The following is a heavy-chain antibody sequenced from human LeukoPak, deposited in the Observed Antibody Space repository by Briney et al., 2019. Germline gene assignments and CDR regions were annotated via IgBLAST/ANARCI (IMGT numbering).Heavy chain of an antibody. D-gene: IGHD6-19*01. CDR1: GFTFSSYW. CDR3: AVASEGGWYLYPEFDP. Sequence: GGSLRLSCEASGFTFSSYWMHWVRQAPGKGLVWVSRISTDGSSTSFADSVKGRVTISRDNARNTLYLQMNSLRAEDTAVYYCAVASEGGWYLYPEFDPWGQGTLVTVSS. J-gene: IGHJ5*02. V-gene: IGHV3-74*01. CDR2: ISTDGSST.